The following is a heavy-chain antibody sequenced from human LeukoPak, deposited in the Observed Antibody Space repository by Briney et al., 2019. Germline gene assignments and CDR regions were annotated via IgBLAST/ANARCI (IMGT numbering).Heavy chain of an antibody. CDR2: VSYDGSNK. V-gene: IGHV3-30*18. CDR1: GFTFSSYG. CDR3: AKPYSGYDPSYDAFDV. Sequence: GGSLRLSCAASGFTFSSYGMHWVRQAPGKGLEWVAVVSYDGSNKYYADSVKGRFTISRDNSKNTLYLQMNSLRAEDTAVYYCAKPYSGYDPSYDAFDVWGQGTMVTASS. J-gene: IGHJ3*01. D-gene: IGHD5-12*01.